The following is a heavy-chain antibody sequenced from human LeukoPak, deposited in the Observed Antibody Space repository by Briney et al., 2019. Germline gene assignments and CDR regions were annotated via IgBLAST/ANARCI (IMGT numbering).Heavy chain of an antibody. D-gene: IGHD3-22*01. J-gene: IGHJ5*02. V-gene: IGHV5-10-1*01. CDR2: IDPGDSQT. Sequence: GGSLRLSCKGSAYSFTNYWISWVRQMPGKGLELMGRIDPGDSQTNYSPSFQGHVTISADKSISTAYLQWSSLKASDTAMYYCARHSSVLNSFDPWGQGTLVTVSS. CDR1: AYSFTNYW. CDR3: ARHSSVLNSFDP.